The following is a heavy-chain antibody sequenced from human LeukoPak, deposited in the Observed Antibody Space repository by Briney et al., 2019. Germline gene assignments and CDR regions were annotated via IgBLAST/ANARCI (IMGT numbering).Heavy chain of an antibody. J-gene: IGHJ6*02. D-gene: IGHD4-17*01. CDR1: GFTFSSYS. V-gene: IGHV3-21*01. CDR2: ISSSSSYI. Sequence: GGSLRLSCAASGFTFSSYSMNWVRQAPGKGLEWVSSISSSSSYIYYADSVKGRFTISRDNAKNSLYLQMNSLRAEDTAVYYCARDEEHGDYEADYYYYGMDVWGRGTTVTSS. CDR3: ARDEEHGDYEADYYYYGMDV.